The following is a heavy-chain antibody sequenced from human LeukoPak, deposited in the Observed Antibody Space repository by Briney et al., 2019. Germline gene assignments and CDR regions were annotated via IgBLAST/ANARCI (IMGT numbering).Heavy chain of an antibody. CDR1: GFTFTSYW. V-gene: IGHV3-7*01. J-gene: IGHJ3*02. Sequence: GGSLRLSCAASGFTFTSYWMNWVRQAPGKGLEWVALINPDGSQTNYVDSVKGRFTISRDNAKNSLYLQMNSLRAEDTAVYYCARYRGSYAFDIWGQGTMVTVSS. CDR2: INPDGSQT. CDR3: ARYRGSYAFDI. D-gene: IGHD3-10*01.